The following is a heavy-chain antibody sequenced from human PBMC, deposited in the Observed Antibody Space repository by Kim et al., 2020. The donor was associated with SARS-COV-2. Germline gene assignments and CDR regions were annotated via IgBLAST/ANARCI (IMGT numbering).Heavy chain of an antibody. Sequence: SETLSLTCTVSGGSVSSYYWSWIRQPPGKGLEWIGYIYYSGSTNYNPSLKSRVTISVDTSKNQFSLKLSSVTAADTAVYYCARVSGYSGYDYGNYYYYYMDVWGKGTTVTVSS. CDR3: ARVSGYSGYDYGNYYYYYMDV. CDR2: IYYSGST. J-gene: IGHJ6*03. D-gene: IGHD5-12*01. CDR1: GGSVSSYY. V-gene: IGHV4-59*02.